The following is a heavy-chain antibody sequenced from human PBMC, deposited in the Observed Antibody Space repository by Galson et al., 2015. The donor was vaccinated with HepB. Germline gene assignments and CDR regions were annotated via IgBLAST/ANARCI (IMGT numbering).Heavy chain of an antibody. CDR3: AREARVCYGDRFNSGISGFDI. D-gene: IGHD2-21*01. V-gene: IGHV3-21*01. CDR1: GFTFSTCN. Sequence: SLRLSCAASGFTFSTCNMNWVRQGPGKGLEWVSSISSGTTDIHYADSVKGRFTISRDNAKNSLYLQMNSLRAEDTAVYYCAREARVCYGDRFNSGISGFDIWGQGTLVAVT. J-gene: IGHJ3*02. CDR2: ISSGTTDI.